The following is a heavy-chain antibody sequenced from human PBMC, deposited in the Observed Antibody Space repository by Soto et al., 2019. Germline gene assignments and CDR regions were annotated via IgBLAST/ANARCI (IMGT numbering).Heavy chain of an antibody. V-gene: IGHV3-23*01. D-gene: IGHD6-13*01. Sequence: EVQLLESGGGLVQPGGSLRLSCAASGFTFSSYAMSWVRQAPGKGLEWVSAISGSGGSTYYADSVKGRFTISRDNCKNTLYLQMNSLRAEDTAVYYCARASGYRSSWYFYWGQGTLVTVSS. J-gene: IGHJ4*02. CDR2: ISGSGGST. CDR1: GFTFSSYA. CDR3: ARASGYRSSWYFY.